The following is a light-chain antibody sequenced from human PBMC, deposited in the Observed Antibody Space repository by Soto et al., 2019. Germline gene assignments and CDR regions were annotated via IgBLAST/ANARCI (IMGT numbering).Light chain of an antibody. Sequence: QSVLTQPPSVSGAPGQRVTISCTGSSSNIGAGYDVHWYQQLPGTAPKLLIYGNSNRPSGVPDRFSGSKSGTSASLAITGLQAEDEADYYCASSDSSLSGWVFGGGTKLTVL. V-gene: IGLV1-40*01. CDR2: GNS. CDR1: SSNIGAGYD. J-gene: IGLJ3*02. CDR3: ASSDSSLSGWV.